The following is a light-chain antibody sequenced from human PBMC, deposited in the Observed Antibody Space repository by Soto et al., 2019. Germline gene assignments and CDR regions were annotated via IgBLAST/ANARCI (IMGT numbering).Light chain of an antibody. J-gene: IGKJ1*01. V-gene: IGKV4-1*01. CDR2: WAS. CDR1: QSVLYSSNNKNY. CDR3: QQYYSPPWT. Sequence: DIVMTQSPDSLAESLGERATINCKSNQSVLYSSNNKNYLAWYQQKPGQPPKLLIYWASTRESGVPDRFSGSGSGTDFTLTISSLQAEDVAVYYCQQYYSPPWTFGPGTKVELK.